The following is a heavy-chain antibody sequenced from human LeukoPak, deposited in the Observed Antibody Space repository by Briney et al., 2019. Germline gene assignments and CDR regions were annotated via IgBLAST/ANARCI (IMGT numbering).Heavy chain of an antibody. J-gene: IGHJ6*03. Sequence: SETLSLTCTVSGGSISSYYWNWIRQPPGKGLEWIGYIYYSGSTSYNPSLKSRVTISVDTSKNQFSLTLSSVTAADTAVYYCARSSEGRYYDSSGYSYYYYYMDVWGKGTTVTISS. D-gene: IGHD3-22*01. CDR3: ARSSEGRYYDSSGYSYYYYYMDV. CDR1: GGSISSYY. CDR2: IYYSGST. V-gene: IGHV4-59*01.